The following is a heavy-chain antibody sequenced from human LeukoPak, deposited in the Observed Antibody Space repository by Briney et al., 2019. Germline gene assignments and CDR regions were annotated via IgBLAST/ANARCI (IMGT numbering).Heavy chain of an antibody. CDR3: ARQSRGTTARLFDY. D-gene: IGHD1-1*01. CDR2: ISYSGST. V-gene: IGHV4-59*08. J-gene: IGHJ4*02. Sequence: PSETLSLTCTVSCDSISSYYWSWIRQPPGKGLEWIGYISYSGSTNYNPSLESRVTISGDTSKNQFSLKLSSVTAADTAFYYCARQSRGTTARLFDYWGQGTLVTVSS. CDR1: CDSISSYY.